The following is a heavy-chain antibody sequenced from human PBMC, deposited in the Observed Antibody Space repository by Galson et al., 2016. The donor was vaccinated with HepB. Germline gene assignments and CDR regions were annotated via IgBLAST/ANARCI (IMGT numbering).Heavy chain of an antibody. CDR2: IKLDGSVK. CDR3: ARIRYVGGGFDI. CDR1: GFTFSVYW. Sequence: SLRLSCAASGFTFSVYWMNWVRQSPEKGLEWVANIKLDGSVKYYVDSVKGRFTISRDNAKNSLYLQMNSLRGEDTAVYYCARIRYVGGGFDIWGQGKRVTVSS. J-gene: IGHJ3*02. D-gene: IGHD2-15*01. V-gene: IGHV3-7*03.